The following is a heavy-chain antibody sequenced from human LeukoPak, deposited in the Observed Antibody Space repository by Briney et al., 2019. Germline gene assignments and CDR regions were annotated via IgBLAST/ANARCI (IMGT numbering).Heavy chain of an antibody. CDR3: ARDRMYDMDV. J-gene: IGHJ6*02. CDR1: GFTFSSYA. Sequence: PGGSLRLSCAASGFTFSSYAMHWVRQAPGKGLEWVAVISYDGSNKYYADSVKGRFTISRDNSKNMLYLQMNSLRAEDTAVYYCARDRMYDMDVWGQGTAVTVSS. CDR2: ISYDGSNK. V-gene: IGHV3-30*04.